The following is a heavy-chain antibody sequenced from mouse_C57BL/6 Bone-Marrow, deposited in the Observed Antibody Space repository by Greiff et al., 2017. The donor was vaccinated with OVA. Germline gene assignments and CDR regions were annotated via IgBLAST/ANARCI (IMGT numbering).Heavy chain of an antibody. CDR3: AREGLTGTNWFAY. D-gene: IGHD4-1*01. Sequence: QVQLQQPGAELVKPGASVKLSCKASGYTFTSYWMHWVKQRPGRGLEWIGRIDPNSGGTKYTEKFKSKATLTVDKPSSTAYMQLSSLTSEDSAVYYCAREGLTGTNWFAYWGQGTLVTVSA. CDR2: IDPNSGGT. CDR1: GYTFTSYW. J-gene: IGHJ3*01. V-gene: IGHV1-72*01.